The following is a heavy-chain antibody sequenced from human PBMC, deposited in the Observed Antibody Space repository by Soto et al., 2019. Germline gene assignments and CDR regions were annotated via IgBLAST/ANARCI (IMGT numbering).Heavy chain of an antibody. CDR1: GGSISSSNW. CDR2: IYHSGST. CDR3: ASTFGAAESGPDAFDI. Sequence: QVQLQESCPGLVKPSGTLSLTCAVSGGSISSSNWWSWVRQPPGKGLEWIGEIYHSGSTNYNPSLKSRVTISVDKSKNQFSLKLSSVTAADTAVYYCASTFGAAESGPDAFDIWGQGTMVTVSS. D-gene: IGHD6-13*01. V-gene: IGHV4-4*02. J-gene: IGHJ3*02.